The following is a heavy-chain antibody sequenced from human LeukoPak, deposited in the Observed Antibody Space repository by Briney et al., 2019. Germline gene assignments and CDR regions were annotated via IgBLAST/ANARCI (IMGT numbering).Heavy chain of an antibody. J-gene: IGHJ4*02. Sequence: ASVKVSCKASGYTFTSYDINWVRQATGQGLEWMGWINPNSGGTNYAQKFQGRVTMTRDTSISTAYMELSRLRSDDTAVYYCASGFYDILTGYPTTLDYWGQGTLVTVSS. CDR2: INPNSGGT. CDR3: ASGFYDILTGYPTTLDY. V-gene: IGHV1-2*02. CDR1: GYTFTSYD. D-gene: IGHD3-9*01.